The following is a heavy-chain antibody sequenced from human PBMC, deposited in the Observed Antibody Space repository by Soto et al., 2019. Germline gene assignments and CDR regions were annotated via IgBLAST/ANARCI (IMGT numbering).Heavy chain of an antibody. CDR1: GYTFTDYH. J-gene: IGHJ6*03. Sequence: QVQLVQSGAEVKKPGASVKVSCKASGYTFTDYHVHWVRQAPGQGLEWMGWINPYNVATNYAQKFKVRVPKPRDTPLRTAPPKLTSLNSTATAMYFWATPPGRYSWPGQKWDLWAKGTTVT. V-gene: IGHV1-2*02. D-gene: IGHD3-16*02. CDR3: ATPPGRYSWPGQKWDL. CDR2: INPYNVAT.